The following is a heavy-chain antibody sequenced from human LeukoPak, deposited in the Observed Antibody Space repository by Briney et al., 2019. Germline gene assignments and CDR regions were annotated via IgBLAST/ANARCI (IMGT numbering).Heavy chain of an antibody. D-gene: IGHD4-17*01. V-gene: IGHV3-23*01. Sequence: GGSLRLSCAASGFTFSSYPVSWVRQAPGRGLEWVSAISSSGGTYYIASVKGRFIVSRDNSRNTLYLQMNSLRAEDTAIYYCAKEDYRDHTTGFDSWGQGILVTVSS. CDR2: ISSSGGT. J-gene: IGHJ5*01. CDR1: GFTFSSYP. CDR3: AKEDYRDHTTGFDS.